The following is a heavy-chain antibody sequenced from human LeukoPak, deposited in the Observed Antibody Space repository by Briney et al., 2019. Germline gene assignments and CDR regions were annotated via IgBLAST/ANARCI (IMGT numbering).Heavy chain of an antibody. D-gene: IGHD2-15*01. CDR3: GGVMEYCSGGSCYPYYYGMDV. Sequence: PEASVKISCKASGYTFTSNYMHWVRQAPGQGLEWIAMINPTGGSTTYAREFQGRVTMTKDTSTSTVYMELSSLRSEDTAVYYCGGVMEYCSGGSCYPYYYGMDVWGQGTTVTVSS. V-gene: IGHV1-46*01. CDR1: GYTFTSNY. CDR2: INPTGGST. J-gene: IGHJ6*02.